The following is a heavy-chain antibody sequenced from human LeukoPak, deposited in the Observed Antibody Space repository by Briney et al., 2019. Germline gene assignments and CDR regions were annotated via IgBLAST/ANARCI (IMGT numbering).Heavy chain of an antibody. CDR3: ARRAGAYSHPYDY. CDR1: GFTFSNYG. Sequence: GGSLRLSCAASGFTFSNYGMHWVRQAPGKGLEWVAFIRYDGSNRYYADSVKGRFTISRDNSKNTLYLQMNSLRAEDTAVYYCARRAGAYSHPYDYWGQGTLVTVSS. V-gene: IGHV3-30*02. J-gene: IGHJ4*02. CDR2: IRYDGSNR. D-gene: IGHD4/OR15-4a*01.